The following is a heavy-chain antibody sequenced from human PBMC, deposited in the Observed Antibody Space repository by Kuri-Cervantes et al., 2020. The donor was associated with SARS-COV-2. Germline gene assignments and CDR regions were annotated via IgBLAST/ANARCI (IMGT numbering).Heavy chain of an antibody. V-gene: IGHV3-11*04. CDR1: GFTFSDYY. CDR3: VRDGDHWNFDY. J-gene: IGHJ4*02. CDR2: ISSSSRTI. Sequence: GESLKISCAASGFTFSDYYMTWIRQAPGKGLEWVSYISSSSRTIYYADSVKGRFTISRDNAKNMLFLQMNSLRAEDTAVYYCVRDGDHWNFDYWGQGTLVTVSS. D-gene: IGHD1-1*01.